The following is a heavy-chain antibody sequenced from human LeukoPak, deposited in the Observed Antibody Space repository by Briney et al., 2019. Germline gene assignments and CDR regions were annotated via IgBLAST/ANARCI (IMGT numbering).Heavy chain of an antibody. CDR2: INPNRGGK. CDR3: ARDLGIRTTLGCFDP. Sequence: GGSVTVSCKACGYTFTGYYMHGVGQAPGQGGEWMGWINPNRGGKNYAQKFQGRATITSDRYISTAYMALSRLRSDDTAVYYCARDLGIRTTLGCFDPWGQGTLVTVSS. D-gene: IGHD1-1*01. CDR1: GYTFTGYY. J-gene: IGHJ5*02. V-gene: IGHV1-2*02.